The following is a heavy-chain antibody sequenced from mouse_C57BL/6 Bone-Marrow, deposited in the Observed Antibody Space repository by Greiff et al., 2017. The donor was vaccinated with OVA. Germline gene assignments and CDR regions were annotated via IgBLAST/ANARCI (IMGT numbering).Heavy chain of an antibody. Sequence: VQLQQSGPELVKPGASVKISCKASGYTFTDYYMHWVKQSPGKSLEWIGDINPNNGGTSYNQKFKGKATLTVDKSSSTAYMELRSLTSEDSAVYYCARYGTGPYCDYWGQGTTLTVSS. V-gene: IGHV1-26*01. CDR3: ARYGTGPYCDY. CDR2: INPNNGGT. D-gene: IGHD4-1*01. J-gene: IGHJ2*01. CDR1: GYTFTDYY.